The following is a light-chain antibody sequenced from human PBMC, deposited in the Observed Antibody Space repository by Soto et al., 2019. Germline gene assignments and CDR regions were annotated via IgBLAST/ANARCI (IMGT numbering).Light chain of an antibody. J-gene: IGLJ1*01. CDR3: SSYAGSYRV. CDR1: SSDVGGYNY. V-gene: IGLV2-8*01. Sequence: QSALTQPPSASGSPGQSVAISCTGTSSDVGGYNYVSWYQQHPGKAPKLIIYEVSKRPSGVPDRFSGSKSGNTASLTVSGLQAEDEGDYYCSSYAGSYRVFGTGTKVTV. CDR2: EVS.